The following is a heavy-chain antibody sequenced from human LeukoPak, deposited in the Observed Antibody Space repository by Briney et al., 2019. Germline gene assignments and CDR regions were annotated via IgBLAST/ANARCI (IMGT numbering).Heavy chain of an antibody. D-gene: IGHD3-22*01. CDR2: INSDGTMT. V-gene: IGHV3-74*01. J-gene: IGHJ3*02. CDR1: GFTFSSYW. CDR3: ARVGSTDSPHAFDI. Sequence: GGSLRLSCGASGFTFSSYWMDWVRQAPGKGLVWVSGINSDGTMTRYAESVKGRFTISRDNAKSTLYLQMNSLRAEDTAVYYCARVGSTDSPHAFDIWGQGTTVTVSS.